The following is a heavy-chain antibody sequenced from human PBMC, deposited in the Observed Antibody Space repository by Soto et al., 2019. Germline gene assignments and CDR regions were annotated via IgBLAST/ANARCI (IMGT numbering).Heavy chain of an antibody. Sequence: GGSLRLSCAASGFTFSSYSIHWVRQAPGKGLEWVAVISYDGSNKYYADSVKGRFTISRDNSKNTLYLQMNSLRVEDTAVYYCASVDLAAYYWGQGTLVTVSS. CDR1: GFTFSSYS. J-gene: IGHJ4*02. D-gene: IGHD6-25*01. CDR2: ISYDGSNK. CDR3: ASVDLAAYY. V-gene: IGHV3-30-3*01.